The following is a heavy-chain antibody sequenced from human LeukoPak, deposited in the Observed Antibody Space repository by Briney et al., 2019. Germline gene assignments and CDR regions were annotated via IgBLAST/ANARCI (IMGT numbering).Heavy chain of an antibody. J-gene: IGHJ6*02. D-gene: IGHD3-3*01. Sequence: ASVTVSCKASGYTFTSYGISWVRQAPGQGLEWMGWISAYNGNTNYAQKLQGRVTMTTDTSTSTAYMERRSLRSDDTAVYYCAREYDFWSGYYGMDVWGQGTTVTVSS. CDR2: ISAYNGNT. CDR1: GYTFTSYG. V-gene: IGHV1-18*01. CDR3: AREYDFWSGYYGMDV.